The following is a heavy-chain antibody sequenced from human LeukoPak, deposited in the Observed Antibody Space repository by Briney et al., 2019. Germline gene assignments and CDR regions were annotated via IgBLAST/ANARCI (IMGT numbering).Heavy chain of an antibody. CDR2: IYHSGST. V-gene: IGHV4-4*02. J-gene: IGHJ6*03. CDR1: GGSISSSNW. CDR3: ARAADYGDYRYYYYMDV. Sequence: PSETLSLTCAVSGGSISSSNWWSWIRPPPGEGLEWIGEIYHSGSTNYNPSLKSRVTISVDKSKTQFSLKLSSVTAADTAVYYCARAADYGDYRYYYYMDVWGKGTTVTISS. D-gene: IGHD4-17*01.